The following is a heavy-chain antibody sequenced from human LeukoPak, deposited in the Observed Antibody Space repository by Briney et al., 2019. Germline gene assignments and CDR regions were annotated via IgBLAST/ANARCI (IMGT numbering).Heavy chain of an antibody. CDR1: GFTFSSYA. Sequence: PGGSLRLSCAASGFTFSSYAMSWVRQAPGEGLEWVSAISGSGGSTYYADSVKGRFTISRDNSKNTLYLQMNSLRAEDTAVYYCAKDRNSGSYYVERAFDIWGQGTMVTVSS. CDR2: ISGSGGST. D-gene: IGHD1-26*01. V-gene: IGHV3-23*01. CDR3: AKDRNSGSYYVERAFDI. J-gene: IGHJ3*02.